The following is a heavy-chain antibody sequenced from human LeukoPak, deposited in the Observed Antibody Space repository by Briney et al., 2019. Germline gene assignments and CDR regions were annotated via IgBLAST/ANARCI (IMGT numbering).Heavy chain of an antibody. CDR3: ARVGGLSSGWTAFDY. J-gene: IGHJ4*02. CDR2: IYSGGST. D-gene: IGHD6-19*01. Sequence: GGSLRLSCAASGFTVSSNYMSWVRQAPGKGLEWVSVIYSGGSTYYADSVKGRFTISRDNSKNTLYLQMNSLRAEDTAVYYCARVGGLSSGWTAFDYWGQGTLVTVSS. CDR1: GFTVSSNY. V-gene: IGHV3-66*01.